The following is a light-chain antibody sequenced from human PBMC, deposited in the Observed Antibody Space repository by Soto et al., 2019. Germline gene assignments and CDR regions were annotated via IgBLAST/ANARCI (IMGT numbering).Light chain of an antibody. J-gene: IGKJ5*01. CDR3: QQRANRLIT. CDR1: QSISSY. V-gene: IGKV3-11*01. Sequence: EIVLTQSPATLSLSPGERATLSCRASQSISSYLAWYQQTPAPAPRLLIYEASNRATDIPARFSGSGSGTDFTLTISSLEPEDFAVYYCQQRANRLITFGQGTRLEI. CDR2: EAS.